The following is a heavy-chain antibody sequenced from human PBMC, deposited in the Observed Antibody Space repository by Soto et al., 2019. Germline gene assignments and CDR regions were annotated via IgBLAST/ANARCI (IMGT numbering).Heavy chain of an antibody. CDR1: GYSFTSYW. Sequence: GESLKISRKGFGYSFTSYWIGWVRQMPRKSLEWMGIIYPGDSDTRYSPSFQGQVTISADKSISTAYLQWSSLKASDTAMYYCARLDCSGGSCHPEGYYYYYMDVWGKGTTVTVSS. V-gene: IGHV5-51*01. J-gene: IGHJ6*03. CDR2: IYPGDSDT. D-gene: IGHD2-15*01. CDR3: ARLDCSGGSCHPEGYYYYYMDV.